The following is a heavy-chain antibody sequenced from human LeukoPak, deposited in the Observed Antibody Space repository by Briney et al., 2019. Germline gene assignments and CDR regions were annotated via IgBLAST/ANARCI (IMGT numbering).Heavy chain of an antibody. J-gene: IGHJ6*02. CDR2: IYSGGST. CDR1: GFTVSSNY. V-gene: IGHV3-66*01. D-gene: IGHD3-22*01. CDR3: ARDKHYYDSSGYSYGMDV. Sequence: PWGSLRPSCAASGFTVSSNYMSWVRQAPGKGLEWVSVIYSGGSTYYADSVKGRFTTSRDNFKNTLYLQMNSLRAEDTAVYYCARDKHYYDSSGYSYGMDVWGQGTTVTVSS.